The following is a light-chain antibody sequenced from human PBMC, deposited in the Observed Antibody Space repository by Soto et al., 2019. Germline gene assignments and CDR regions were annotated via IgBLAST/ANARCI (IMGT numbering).Light chain of an antibody. J-gene: IGKJ1*01. CDR1: QNIRGNE. CDR2: RGS. V-gene: IGKV3-20*01. CDR3: QDYGTSAPWT. Sequence: EVVLTQSPGTLTLSPGERATLSCRASQNIRGNELAWYQQKPGQAPRLLIYRGSSMATGIPDRFSGRGSGTDFTLTISRLEAEDFAVYYCQDYGTSAPWTFGQGTKVEIK.